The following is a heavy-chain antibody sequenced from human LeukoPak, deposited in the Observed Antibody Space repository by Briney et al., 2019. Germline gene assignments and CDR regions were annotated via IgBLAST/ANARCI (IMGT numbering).Heavy chain of an antibody. CDR3: ARDRSKWEPPFCNWFVP. D-gene: IGHD1-26*01. CDR2: ITQDGSAK. CDR1: GSTFSSDC. V-gene: IGHV3-7*01. J-gene: IGHJ5*02. Sequence: GGSLSLSCADSGSTFSSDCMSWVCQAPAERLEWVVNITQDGSAKYYAASVKGRFTISRDNAKNSLYLQMNSLRVEDTAVYYCARDRSKWEPPFCNWFVPWGQGTLVTVSS.